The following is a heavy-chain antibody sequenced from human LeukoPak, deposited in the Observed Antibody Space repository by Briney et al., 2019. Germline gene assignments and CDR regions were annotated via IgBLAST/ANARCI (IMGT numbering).Heavy chain of an antibody. D-gene: IGHD3-10*01. CDR2: ISSSSSYI. J-gene: IGHJ4*02. V-gene: IGHV3-21*01. Sequence: GGSLRLSCAASGFTFSSYSMNWVRQAPGKGLEWVSSISSSSSYIYYADSVKGRFTISRDNAKNSLYLQMNSLRAEDTAVYYCARDLNGSGVYLYWGQGTLVTDSS. CDR1: GFTFSSYS. CDR3: ARDLNGSGVYLY.